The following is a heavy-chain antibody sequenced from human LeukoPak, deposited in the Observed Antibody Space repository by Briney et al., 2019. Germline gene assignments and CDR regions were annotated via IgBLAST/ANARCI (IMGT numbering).Heavy chain of an antibody. J-gene: IGHJ5*02. V-gene: IGHV3-30*12. D-gene: IGHD4-17*01. CDR3: AREVSGDPWYNWFDP. CDR1: GFTFSSYG. CDR2: IRYVGSDK. Sequence: GRSLRLSCAASGFTFSSYGMHWVRQAPGKGLEWMAVIRYVGSDKYYADSVKGRFTISRDNSQNTMYLQINSLRAEDTAVYYCAREVSGDPWYNWFDPWGQGTLVTVSS.